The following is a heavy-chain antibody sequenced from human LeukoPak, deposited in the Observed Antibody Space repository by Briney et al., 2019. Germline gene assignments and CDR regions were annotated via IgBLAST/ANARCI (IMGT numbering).Heavy chain of an antibody. V-gene: IGHV3-7*01. CDR3: ARVISFGDTSDP. J-gene: IGHJ5*02. D-gene: IGHD3-10*01. CDR1: GFTFNKFW. CDR2: ISPDGSVR. Sequence: GGSLRLSCEGSGFTFNKFWINWVRHVPGGGLEWVANISPDGSVRKYVDSVKGRFAISRDNAQNSVSLHMSSLRPDDTAIYYCARVISFGDTSDPWGQGTHVIVSS.